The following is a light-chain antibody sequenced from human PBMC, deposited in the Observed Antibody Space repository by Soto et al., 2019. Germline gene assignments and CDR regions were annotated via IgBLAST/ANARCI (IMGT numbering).Light chain of an antibody. CDR2: GAS. CDR3: QQYGRSGT. V-gene: IGKV3-20*01. J-gene: IGKJ1*01. CDR1: QSVSSSY. Sequence: ETVMTQSPATLSASPWYRATLSCMASQSVSSSYLAWYQQKPGQAPRLLIYGASSRATGIPDRFSGSGSGTEFTLTISRLEPEDFAVYYCQQYGRSGTFGQGTKVDIK.